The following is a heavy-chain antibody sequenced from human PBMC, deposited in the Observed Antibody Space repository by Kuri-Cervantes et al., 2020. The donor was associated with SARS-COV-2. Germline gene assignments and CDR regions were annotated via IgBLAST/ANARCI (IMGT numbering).Heavy chain of an antibody. CDR1: GYTFTSYG. D-gene: IGHD3-3*01. Sequence: ASVKVSCKASGYTFTSYGISWVRQAPGQGLEWMGWISAYNGNTNYAQKLQGRVTMTTDTSTSTAYMELRSLRAEDTAVYYCARAGVRELRFLDLVYVPDYWGQGTLVTVSS. J-gene: IGHJ4*02. CDR2: ISAYNGNT. CDR3: ARAGVRELRFLDLVYVPDY. V-gene: IGHV1-18*01.